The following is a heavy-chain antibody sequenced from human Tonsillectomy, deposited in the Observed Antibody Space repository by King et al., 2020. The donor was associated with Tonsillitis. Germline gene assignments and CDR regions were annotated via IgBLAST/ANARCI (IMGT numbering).Heavy chain of an antibody. V-gene: IGHV3-23*04. CDR3: AKDKVATMPRDAFDL. D-gene: IGHD5-12*01. CDR1: GFTFSSYA. J-gene: IGHJ3*01. CDR2: ISGSGGST. Sequence: VKLVESGGGLVQIGGSLRLSCAASGFTFSSYAMSWVRQAPGKGLEWVSSISGSGGSTYSADSVKGRFTISRDNSKNTLYLQMNSLRAEDTAVYYCAKDKVATMPRDAFDLWGQGTMVTVSS.